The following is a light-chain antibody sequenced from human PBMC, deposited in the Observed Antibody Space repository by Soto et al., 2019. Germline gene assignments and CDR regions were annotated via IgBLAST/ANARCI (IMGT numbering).Light chain of an antibody. V-gene: IGKV1-9*01. CDR2: AAS. CDR3: QQLNDYPVT. CDR1: QGISTY. Sequence: IQVTQSTSSLSASVGDRVTITCRASQGISTYLAWYQQKPGKAPKLLIYAASTLQSGVPSRFSGSGSGTDFTLSISSLQPEDFATYYCQQLNDYPVTFGQGTKVDIK. J-gene: IGKJ1*01.